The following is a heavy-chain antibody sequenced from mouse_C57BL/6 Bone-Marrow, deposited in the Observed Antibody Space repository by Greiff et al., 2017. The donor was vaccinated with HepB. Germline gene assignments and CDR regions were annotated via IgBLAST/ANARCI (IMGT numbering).Heavy chain of an antibody. CDR3: ARSGTTVVATNYFDY. Sequence: QVQLKESGAELVRPGTSVKVSCKASGYAFTNYLIEWVKQRPGQGLEWIGVINPGSGGTNYNEKFKGKATLTADKSSSTAYMQLSSLKSEDSAVYFCARSGTTVVATNYFDYWGQGTTLTVSS. CDR1: GYAFTNYL. V-gene: IGHV1-54*01. CDR2: INPGSGGT. D-gene: IGHD1-1*01. J-gene: IGHJ2*01.